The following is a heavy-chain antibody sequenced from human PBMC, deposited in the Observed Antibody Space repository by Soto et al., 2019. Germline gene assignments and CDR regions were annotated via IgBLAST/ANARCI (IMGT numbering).Heavy chain of an antibody. D-gene: IGHD2-21*01. CDR2: IITIFGTA. V-gene: IGHV1-69*06. J-gene: IGHJ4*02. Sequence: SGKVSFKASGGTFISYAVSWVRQAPGQGLEWMGGIITIFGTANYAQKFQGRVKITADKSTSTAYMELSSLRSEDTAVYYCASGMAIIGKLDXWGQGTLVTVSX. CDR3: ASGMAIIGKLDX. CDR1: GGTFISYA.